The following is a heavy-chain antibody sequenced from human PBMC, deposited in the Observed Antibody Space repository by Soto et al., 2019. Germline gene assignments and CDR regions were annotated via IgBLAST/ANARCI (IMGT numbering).Heavy chain of an antibody. CDR3: ARGYYESSDHFVGSPLFAY. CDR1: GGTVERGAYY. J-gene: IGHJ4*03. D-gene: IGHD3-22*01. Sequence: TWTVSGGTVERGAYYVSWILLPKKKALQWISYVSSHRGATYYNPYLKSRLTISLGTPMNQFSQKLTSVTAADTAVYYCARGYYESSDHFVGSPLFAYWGLGSLLTGS. V-gene: IGHV4-30-4*08. CDR2: VSSHRGAT.